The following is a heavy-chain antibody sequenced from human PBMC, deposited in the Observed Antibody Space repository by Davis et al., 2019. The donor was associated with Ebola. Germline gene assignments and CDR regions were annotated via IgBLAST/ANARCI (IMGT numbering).Heavy chain of an antibody. V-gene: IGHV4-59*01. D-gene: IGHD3-22*01. Sequence: MPSETLSLTCTVSGGSISSYYWSWIRQPPGKGLEWIGYIYYSGSTNYNPSLKSRVTISVDTSKNQFSLKLSSVTAADTAVYYCARDAPKYYYDSSGYYVVRYFDYWGQGTLVTVSS. CDR2: IYYSGST. CDR3: ARDAPKYYYDSSGYYVVRYFDY. CDR1: GGSISSYY. J-gene: IGHJ4*02.